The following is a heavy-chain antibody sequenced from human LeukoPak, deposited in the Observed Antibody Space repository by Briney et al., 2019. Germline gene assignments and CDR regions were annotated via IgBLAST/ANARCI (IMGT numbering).Heavy chain of an antibody. V-gene: IGHV3-7*01. CDR1: GFTFTRYW. Sequence: GGSLRLSCAASGFTFTRYWMSWVRQAPGKGLEWVANINQDGSEQFYVDSVKGRFTISRDNTKNSLYLQMSSVRVEDTALYYCAKDGTDWYFDVWGRGILVTVSS. CDR3: AKDGTDWYFDV. J-gene: IGHJ2*01. CDR2: INQDGSEQ. D-gene: IGHD6-13*01.